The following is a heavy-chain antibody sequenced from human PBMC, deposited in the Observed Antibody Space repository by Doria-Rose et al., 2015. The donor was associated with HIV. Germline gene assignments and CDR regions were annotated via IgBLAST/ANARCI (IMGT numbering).Heavy chain of an antibody. V-gene: IGHV1-8*02. CDR2: MNPNSGNT. D-gene: IGHD6-13*01. CDR1: GYTFTNYD. Sequence: AEVKKPGASVKVSSKASGYTFTNYDINWVRQATGQGLEWMGWMNPNSGNTGYAQKFQGRVTMTRNTSINTFYMDLSSLRSEDTAVYYCARGLIAAAGADFDYWGQGTLVTVSS. J-gene: IGHJ4*02. CDR3: ARGLIAAAGADFDY.